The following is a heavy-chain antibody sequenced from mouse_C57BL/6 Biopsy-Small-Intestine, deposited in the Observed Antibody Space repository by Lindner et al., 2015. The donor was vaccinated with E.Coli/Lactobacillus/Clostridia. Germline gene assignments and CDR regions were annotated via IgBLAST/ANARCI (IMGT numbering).Heavy chain of an antibody. CDR2: IYPGDGDT. V-gene: IGHV1-82*01. J-gene: IGHJ2*01. Sequence: VQLQESGPELVKPGASVKISCKASGYAFSSSWMNWVKQRPGKGLEWIGRIYPGDGDTNYNGKFKGKATLTADKSSSTAYMQLSSLTSEDSAVYFCARRDYYGDYFDYWGQGTTLTVSS. D-gene: IGHD1-2*01. CDR3: ARRDYYGDYFDY. CDR1: GYAFSSSW.